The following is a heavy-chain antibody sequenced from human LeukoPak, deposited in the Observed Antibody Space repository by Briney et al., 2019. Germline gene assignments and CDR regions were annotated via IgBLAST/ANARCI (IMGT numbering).Heavy chain of an antibody. V-gene: IGHV3-7*01. D-gene: IGHD2-2*01. J-gene: IGHJ6*03. CDR3: ARDWMGYCSSNSCYLYYMDV. CDR2: IKEDGSEK. CDR1: GFTFSSYW. Sequence: GGSLRLSCAASGFTFSSYWMSWVRQAPGKGLEWVSNIKEDGSEKDYVDSVRGRFTISRDNARNSLYLQMNSLRAEDTAVYYCARDWMGYCSSNSCYLYYMDVWGKGTTVTVSS.